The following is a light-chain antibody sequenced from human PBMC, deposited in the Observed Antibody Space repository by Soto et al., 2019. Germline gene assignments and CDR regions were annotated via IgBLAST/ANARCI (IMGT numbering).Light chain of an antibody. CDR2: EAS. CDR3: SSYAGSNNYV. CDR1: STDFVSYNR. J-gene: IGLJ1*01. V-gene: IGLV2-18*02. Sequence: QSALTQPPSVSGSPGQSVTISCTGTSTDFVSYNRVSWYQQPPGTAPKLIIYEASNRPSGVPDRFSGSKSGNTASLTISGLQAADEADYYCSSYAGSNNYVFGTGTKVTV.